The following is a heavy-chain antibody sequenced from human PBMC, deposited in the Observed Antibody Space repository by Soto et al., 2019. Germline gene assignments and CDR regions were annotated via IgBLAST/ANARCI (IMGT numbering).Heavy chain of an antibody. CDR2: IYYSGST. CDR3: ARTTVTTSPGRWFVP. D-gene: IGHD4-17*01. CDR1: GGSISSYY. J-gene: IGHJ5*02. Sequence: SETLSLTCTVSGGSISSYYWSWIRQPPGKGLERIGYIYYSGSTNYNPSLKSRVTISVDTSKNQFSLKLSSVTAADTAVYYCARTTVTTSPGRWFVPWGQGTLVTVSS. V-gene: IGHV4-59*01.